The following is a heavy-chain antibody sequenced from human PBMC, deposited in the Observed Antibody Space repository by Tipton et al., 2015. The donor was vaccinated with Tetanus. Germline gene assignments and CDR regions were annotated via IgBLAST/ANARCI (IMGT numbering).Heavy chain of an antibody. Sequence: SLRLSCVGSGFNFSTNSMNWVRQAPGKGLEWIAYISSGSSIIFYADAVRGRFFISRDNTKNSLPLQMNSLKDDDTAVYYCARSAHFASWYDWGPGTRVTVSS. CDR2: ISSGSSII. D-gene: IGHD6-13*01. CDR1: GFNFSTNS. J-gene: IGHJ4*02. CDR3: ARSAHFASWYD. V-gene: IGHV3-48*02.